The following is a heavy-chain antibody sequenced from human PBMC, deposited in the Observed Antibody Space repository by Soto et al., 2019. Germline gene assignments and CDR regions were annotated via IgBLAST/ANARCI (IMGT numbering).Heavy chain of an antibody. CDR1: GGTFSSYA. V-gene: IGHV1-69*01. Sequence: QVQLVQSGAEVKKPGSSVKVSCKASGGTFSSYAISWVRQAPGQGLEWMGGIIPIFGTANYAQKFQGRVTITADESRSTAYMELSSLRSEDTAVYYCARSTRDSSSWYGGDYYYYGMDVWGQGTTVTVSS. D-gene: IGHD6-13*01. CDR3: ARSTRDSSSWYGGDYYYYGMDV. CDR2: IIPIFGTA. J-gene: IGHJ6*02.